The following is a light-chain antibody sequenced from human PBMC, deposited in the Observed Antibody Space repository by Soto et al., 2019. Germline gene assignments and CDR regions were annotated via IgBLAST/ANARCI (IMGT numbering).Light chain of an antibody. Sequence: IQMTQSPSTLSASVGDRTTITCRASQSISSDLSWYQQKPGKDPTILIYDASTLKSGVPSRFSGSRSGTEFNLTISRLQTDDFAAYDCQQQHNYPWTFGQGTKVDIK. CDR2: DAS. V-gene: IGKV1-5*01. J-gene: IGKJ1*01. CDR3: QQQHNYPWT. CDR1: QSISSD.